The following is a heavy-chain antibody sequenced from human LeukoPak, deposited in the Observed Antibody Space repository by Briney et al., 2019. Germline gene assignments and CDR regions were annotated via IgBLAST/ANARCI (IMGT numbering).Heavy chain of an antibody. Sequence: SETLSLTCAVYGGSFSGYYWSWIRQPPGKGLEWIGEINHSGYTEYNPSLKSRVTTSVDTSKNQFSLKLNSVTAADTAVYYCARKGAAADYWGQGTLVTVSS. D-gene: IGHD6-13*01. J-gene: IGHJ4*02. CDR1: GGSFSGYY. CDR3: ARKGAAADY. V-gene: IGHV4-34*01. CDR2: INHSGYT.